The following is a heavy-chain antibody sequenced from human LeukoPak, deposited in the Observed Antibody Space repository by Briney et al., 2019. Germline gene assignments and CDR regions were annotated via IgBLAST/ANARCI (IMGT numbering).Heavy chain of an antibody. Sequence: PSETLSLTCTVSGASMSGQHWSWILQAPGKGLEWIAWIHYDGRTNYNPSLKSRLSLSVDTSTNQFSLSLNSVTAADTAVYFCARHLNGGTHPLDNWGPGIRVIVSP. D-gene: IGHD2-8*01. J-gene: IGHJ4*02. V-gene: IGHV4-59*08. CDR3: ARHLNGGTHPLDN. CDR2: IHYDGRT. CDR1: GASMSGQH.